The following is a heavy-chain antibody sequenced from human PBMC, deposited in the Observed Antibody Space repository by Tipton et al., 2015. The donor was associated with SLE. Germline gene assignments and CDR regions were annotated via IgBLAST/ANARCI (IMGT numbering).Heavy chain of an antibody. CDR2: ISDGGAT. J-gene: IGHJ4*02. CDR3: AKETSTIGIPLFDS. D-gene: IGHD1-1*01. V-gene: IGHV3-23*01. Sequence: SLRLSCEASGFTFNNYAMSWVRQAPGKGLEWVSGISDGGATFYADSVKGRFTISRDNFKKTLHLQMSSLRAEDTAIYYCAKETSTIGIPLFDSWGQGTLVTVSS. CDR1: GFTFNNYA.